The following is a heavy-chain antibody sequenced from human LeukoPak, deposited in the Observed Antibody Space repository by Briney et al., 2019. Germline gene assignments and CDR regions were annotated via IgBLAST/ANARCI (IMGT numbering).Heavy chain of an antibody. V-gene: IGHV3-30*04. CDR1: GFTFSSYA. CDR3: ARGGYCSSTSCYVYYYYGMDV. J-gene: IGHJ6*04. D-gene: IGHD2-2*01. Sequence: GRSLRLSCAASGFTFSSYAMHWVRQAPGKGLEWVAVISYDGSNKYYADSVKGRFTISRDNSKNTLYLQMNSLRAEDTAVYYCARGGYCSSTSCYVYYYYGMDVWGKGTTVTVSS. CDR2: ISYDGSNK.